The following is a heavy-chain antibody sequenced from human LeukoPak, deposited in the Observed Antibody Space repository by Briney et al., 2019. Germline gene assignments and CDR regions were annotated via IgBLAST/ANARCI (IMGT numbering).Heavy chain of an antibody. CDR3: SRRCGSGSYYDCF. J-gene: IGHJ4*02. D-gene: IGHD3-10*01. CDR1: GGSISSSSYY. V-gene: IGHV4-39*01. CDR2: IYYSGST. Sequence: PSETLSLTCTVSGGSISSSSYYWGWIRPPPGKGLEWIGSIYYSGSTYYNPSLKSRVTISVDTSKNQFSLKLSSVTAADTAVYYCSRRCGSGSYYDCFGGQGTLVTVSS.